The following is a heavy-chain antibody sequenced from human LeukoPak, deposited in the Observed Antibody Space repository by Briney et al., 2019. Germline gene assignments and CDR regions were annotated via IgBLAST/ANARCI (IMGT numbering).Heavy chain of an antibody. Sequence: PSETLSLTCTVSGGSISSYYWSWIRQPPGKGLEWIGYIYYSGSTNYNPSLKSRVTISVDTSKNQFSLKLSSVTAADTAVYYCARDSYSSGWYAGQNWFDPWGQGTLVTVSS. V-gene: IGHV4-59*01. J-gene: IGHJ5*02. CDR2: IYYSGST. D-gene: IGHD6-19*01. CDR1: GGSISSYY. CDR3: ARDSYSSGWYAGQNWFDP.